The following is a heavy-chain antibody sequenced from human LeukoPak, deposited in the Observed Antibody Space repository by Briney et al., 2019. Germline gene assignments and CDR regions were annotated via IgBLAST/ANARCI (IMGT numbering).Heavy chain of an antibody. D-gene: IGHD5-12*01. V-gene: IGHV4-34*01. Sequence: PSETLSLTCAVYGGSFSGYYWSWIRQPPGKGLEWIGEINHSGSTNYNPSLKSRVTISVDTSKNQFSLKLSSVTAADTAVYFCARGGGYSGYEAHDYWGQGTLVTVSS. CDR1: GGSFSGYY. J-gene: IGHJ4*02. CDR2: INHSGST. CDR3: ARGGGYSGYEAHDY.